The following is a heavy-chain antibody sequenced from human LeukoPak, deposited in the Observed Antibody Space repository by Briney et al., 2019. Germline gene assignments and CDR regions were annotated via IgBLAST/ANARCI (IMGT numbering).Heavy chain of an antibody. J-gene: IGHJ4*02. CDR3: AKLEDIVVVPAATLDY. Sequence: GGSLRLSCAASGFTFSSYAMSWVRQAPGKGLEWVSAISGSGGSTYYADSVKGRFTISRDNSKNTLYLQMNCLRAEDTAVYYCAKLEDIVVVPAATLDYWGQGTLVTVSS. V-gene: IGHV3-23*01. D-gene: IGHD2-2*01. CDR1: GFTFSSYA. CDR2: ISGSGGST.